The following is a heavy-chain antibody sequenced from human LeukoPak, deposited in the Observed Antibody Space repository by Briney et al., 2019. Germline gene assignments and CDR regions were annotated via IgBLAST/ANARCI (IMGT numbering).Heavy chain of an antibody. D-gene: IGHD3-10*01. J-gene: IGHJ4*02. Sequence: PGESLRLSCEASGYTFSGHAMSWVRQAPGKGLEWVSTISGTTGTIYYADSVKGRFTISRDNSKNTLYLQMKSLRAEDTAEYHCARVKGYFDSGNYFGFFDFWGQGTLVTVSS. CDR3: ARVKGYFDSGNYFGFFDF. CDR2: ISGTTGTI. CDR1: GYTFSGHA. V-gene: IGHV3-23*01.